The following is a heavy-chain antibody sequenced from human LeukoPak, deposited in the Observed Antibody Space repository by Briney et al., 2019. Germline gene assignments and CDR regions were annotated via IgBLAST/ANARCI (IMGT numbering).Heavy chain of an antibody. CDR3: AKVYVGAESDYYYMDV. V-gene: IGHV3-23*01. CDR2: IRGSGVST. Sequence: GGSLRLSCAASGFTFSSYAMSWVRQAPGKGLEWVSGIRGSGVSTYYADSVKGRFTISRDNSKNTLYLQMNSLRAEDTAVYYCAKVYVGAESDYYYMDVWGKGTTVTVSS. D-gene: IGHD3-10*02. J-gene: IGHJ6*03. CDR1: GFTFSSYA.